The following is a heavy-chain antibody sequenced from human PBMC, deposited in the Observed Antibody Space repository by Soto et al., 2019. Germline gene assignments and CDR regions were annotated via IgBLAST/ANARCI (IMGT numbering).Heavy chain of an antibody. D-gene: IGHD2-15*01. Sequence: GGSLRLSCAASGFNFRGYGMHWVRQAPGKGLEWVAVISYDGSNKYYADSVKGRFTISRDNSKNTLYLQMNSLRAEDTAVYYCAKVGGYCSGSSCYVRYYYYYYMDVWGKGTTVTVSS. CDR3: AKVGGYCSGSSCYVRYYYYYYMDV. V-gene: IGHV3-30*18. CDR1: GFNFRGYG. J-gene: IGHJ6*03. CDR2: ISYDGSNK.